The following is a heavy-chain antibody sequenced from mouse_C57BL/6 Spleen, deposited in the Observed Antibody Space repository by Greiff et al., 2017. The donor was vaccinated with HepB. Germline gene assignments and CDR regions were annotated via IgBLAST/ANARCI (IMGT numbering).Heavy chain of an antibody. V-gene: IGHV1-50*01. CDR1: GYTFTSYW. D-gene: IGHD2-3*01. CDR3: ASNGYYGSAMDY. J-gene: IGHJ4*01. Sequence: QVQLQQPGAELVKPGASVKLSCKASGYTFTSYWMQWVKQRPGQGLEWIGEIDPSDSYTNYNQKFKGKATLTVDTSSSTAYMQLSSLTSEDSAVYYCASNGYYGSAMDYWGQGTSVTVSS. CDR2: IDPSDSYT.